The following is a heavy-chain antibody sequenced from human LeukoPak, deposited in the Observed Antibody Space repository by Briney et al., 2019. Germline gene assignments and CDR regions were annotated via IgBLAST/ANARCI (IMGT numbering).Heavy chain of an antibody. Sequence: ASVKVSCKASGGTLSSYPISWIRQAPGQGLELMGRIIPLVGLTNYAPRFQGRVTITADKDTTTAYMELSGLTSEDTAVYYCARPRSTESGSYNWFDPWGQGTLVTVSS. CDR1: GGTLSSYP. D-gene: IGHD1-26*01. CDR3: ARPRSTESGSYNWFDP. J-gene: IGHJ5*02. CDR2: IIPLVGLT. V-gene: IGHV1-69*02.